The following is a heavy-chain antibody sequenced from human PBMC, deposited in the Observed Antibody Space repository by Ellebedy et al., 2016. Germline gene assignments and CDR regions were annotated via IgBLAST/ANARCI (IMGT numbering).Heavy chain of an antibody. CDR1: GFSFSNYF. CDR2: ISADSDNT. J-gene: IGHJ4*02. V-gene: IGHV3-23*01. Sequence: GESLKISXATSGFSFSNYFMTWIRQAPGKGLEWVSTISADSDNTRFADSVKGRFSVSRDNSRNTVYLRMSNLRVEDTALYYCRQGHYADYWGQGTLVTVSS. CDR3: RQGHYADY.